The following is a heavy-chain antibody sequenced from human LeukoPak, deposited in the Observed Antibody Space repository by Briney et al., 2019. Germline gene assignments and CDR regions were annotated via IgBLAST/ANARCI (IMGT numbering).Heavy chain of an antibody. CDR2: IKQDGSEK. CDR3: ARGFYSSSSSPGY. D-gene: IGHD6-6*01. CDR1: GFTVSSNY. V-gene: IGHV3-7*04. Sequence: SGGSLRLSCAASGFTVSSNYLSWVRQAPGKGLEWVANIKQDGSEKYYVGSVKGRFTISRDNAKNSLYVQMNSLRVEDTAVYYCARGFYSSSSSPGYWGQGTLVTVSS. J-gene: IGHJ4*02.